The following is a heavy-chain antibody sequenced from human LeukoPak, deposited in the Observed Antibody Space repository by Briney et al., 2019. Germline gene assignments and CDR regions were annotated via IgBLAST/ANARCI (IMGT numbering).Heavy chain of an antibody. V-gene: IGHV4-34*01. J-gene: IGHJ3*02. CDR2: INHSGST. CDR1: GGSFSGYY. D-gene: IGHD3-10*01. CDR3: ARDQGSLDAFDI. Sequence: SETLSLTCAVYGGSFSGYYWSWIRQPPGKGLEWIGEINHSGSTNYNPSLKSRVTISVDTSKNQLSLKLSSVTAADTAVYYCARDQGSLDAFDIWGQGTMVTVSS.